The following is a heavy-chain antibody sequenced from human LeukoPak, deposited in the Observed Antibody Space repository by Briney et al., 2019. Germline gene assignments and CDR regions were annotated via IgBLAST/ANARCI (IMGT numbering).Heavy chain of an antibody. Sequence: GGSLRLSCAASGFTVNSDYMTWVRQPPGKGLEWVSVIFAGGSPYYADSVKGRFSVSRDVSNNTLYHQMSYLRAEDTAIYYCAKGVGVRGVIPQTLKYWGQGTLVIVSS. D-gene: IGHD3-10*01. V-gene: IGHV3-53*01. J-gene: IGHJ4*02. CDR2: IFAGGSP. CDR1: GFTVNSDY. CDR3: AKGVGVRGVIPQTLKY.